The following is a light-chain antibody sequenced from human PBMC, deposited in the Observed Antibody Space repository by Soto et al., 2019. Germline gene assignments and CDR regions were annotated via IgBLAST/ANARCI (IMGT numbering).Light chain of an antibody. CDR1: SGSVSTTSY. CDR2: STN. V-gene: IGLV8-61*01. CDR3: ATWDDRLNGYV. Sequence: QTVVTQEPSFSVSPGGTVTLTCGLSSGSVSTTSYPSWYQQTPGQAPRTLIYSTNTLSSGVPDRFSGSIVGDKAALTITGAQADDESDYYCATWDDRLNGYVFGSGTKLTVL. J-gene: IGLJ1*01.